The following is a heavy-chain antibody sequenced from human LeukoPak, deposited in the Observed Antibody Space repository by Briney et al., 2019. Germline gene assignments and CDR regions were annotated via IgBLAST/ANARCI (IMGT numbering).Heavy chain of an antibody. CDR2: ISWNSGSI. CDR3: AKVMPAAGCFDY. Sequence: SLRLSCAASGFTVSSNYMSWVRQAPGKGLEWVSGISWNSGSIGYADSVKGRFTISRDNAKNSLYLQMNSLRAEDTALYYCAKVMPAAGCFDYWGQGTLVTVSS. D-gene: IGHD6-13*01. CDR1: GFTVSSNY. V-gene: IGHV3-9*01. J-gene: IGHJ4*02.